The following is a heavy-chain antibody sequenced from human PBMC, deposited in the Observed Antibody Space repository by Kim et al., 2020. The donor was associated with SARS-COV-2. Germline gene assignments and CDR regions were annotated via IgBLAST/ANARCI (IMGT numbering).Heavy chain of an antibody. CDR2: ISSSSSYT. Sequence: GGSLRLSCAASGFTFSDYYMSWIRQAPGKGLEWVSYISSSSSYTNYADSVKGRFTISRDNAKNSLYLQMNSLRAEDTAVYYRARQWIRDPPDYWGQGTLVTVSS. CDR1: GFTFSDYY. CDR3: ARQWIRDPPDY. V-gene: IGHV3-11*03. D-gene: IGHD5-12*01. J-gene: IGHJ4*02.